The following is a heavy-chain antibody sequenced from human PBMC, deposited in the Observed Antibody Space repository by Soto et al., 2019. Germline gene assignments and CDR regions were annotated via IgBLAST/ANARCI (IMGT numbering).Heavy chain of an antibody. CDR2: ISGSGGST. V-gene: IGHV3-23*01. J-gene: IGHJ6*02. CDR1: GFTFISYA. CDR3: AKVGVVVRIPMDV. D-gene: IGHD2-21*01. Sequence: GGSLRVSCAASGFTFISYAMSWVRQAPGKGLEWVSAISGSGGSTYYADSVKGRFTISRDNSKNTLYLQMNSLRAEDTAVYYCAKVGVVVRIPMDVWGQGTTVTVSS.